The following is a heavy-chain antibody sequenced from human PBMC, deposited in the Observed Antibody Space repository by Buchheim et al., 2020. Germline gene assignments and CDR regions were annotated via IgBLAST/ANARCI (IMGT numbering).Heavy chain of an antibody. J-gene: IGHJ6*02. D-gene: IGHD2-15*01. CDR2: IYHSGST. V-gene: IGHV4-4*02. Sequence: QVQLQESGPGLVKPSGTLSLTCAVSGGSISSSNWWSWVRQPPGKGLEWIGEIYHSGSTNYNPSLKSRVTISVDKSKNQFSLKLSSVTAADTAVYYCARGGRCGGSCYFLAGGGFRYYGMDVWGQGTT. CDR3: ARGGRCGGSCYFLAGGGFRYYGMDV. CDR1: GGSISSSNW.